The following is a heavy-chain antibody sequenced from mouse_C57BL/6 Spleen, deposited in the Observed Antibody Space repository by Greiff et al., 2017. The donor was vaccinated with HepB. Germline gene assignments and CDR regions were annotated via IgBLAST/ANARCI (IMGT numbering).Heavy chain of an antibody. CDR2: INPNNGGT. CDR3: ARRGNYGSFDY. CDR1: GYTFTDYN. Sequence: EVKLMESGPELVKPGASVKMSCKASGYTFTDYNMHWVKQSHGKSLEWIGYINPNNGGTSYNQKFKGKATLTVNKSSSTAYMELHSLTSEDSAVYYCARRGNYGSFDYWGQGTTLTVSS. D-gene: IGHD2-1*01. J-gene: IGHJ2*01. V-gene: IGHV1-22*01.